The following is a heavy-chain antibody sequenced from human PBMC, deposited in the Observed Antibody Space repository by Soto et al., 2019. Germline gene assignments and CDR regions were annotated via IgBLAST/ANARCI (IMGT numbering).Heavy chain of an antibody. CDR3: AQDTNVALTFHYYGMDV. CDR2: INPGGGSA. D-gene: IGHD1-1*01. Sequence: QGQLVQSGAEVERPGASVKVSCKASGYTFTSYYIHWVRQAPGQGLEWMGIINPGGGSASYAQKSQGRIALTRDTSTSTVYMELSSLRSEDTAVYYCAQDTNVALTFHYYGMDVWGQGTTVTVSS. J-gene: IGHJ6*02. V-gene: IGHV1-46*01. CDR1: GYTFTSYY.